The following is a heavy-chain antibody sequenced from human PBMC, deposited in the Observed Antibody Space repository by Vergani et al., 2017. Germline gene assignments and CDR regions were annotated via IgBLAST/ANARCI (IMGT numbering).Heavy chain of an antibody. J-gene: IGHJ3*02. Sequence: QVQLVQSGAEVKKPGASVKVSCKASGYTFTGYYIHWVRQAPGRGLEWMGWINPNTGGTNYAQKFQGRVTVTRDTSISTADMELSRLRSDDTAVYYCARVWTTVTVDAFDIWGQGTMVTVSS. D-gene: IGHD4-17*01. V-gene: IGHV1-2*02. CDR2: INPNTGGT. CDR3: ARVWTTVTVDAFDI. CDR1: GYTFTGYY.